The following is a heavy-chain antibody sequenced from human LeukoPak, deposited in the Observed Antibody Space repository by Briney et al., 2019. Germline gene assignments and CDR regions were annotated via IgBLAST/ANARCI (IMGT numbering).Heavy chain of an antibody. Sequence: SETLSLTCTVSGGSTSSYYWSWIRQPPGKGLEWIGYISYSGNTNYNPSLKSRVNISVDSSKNQFSLKLSSVTAADTAVYYCAGTSKYMAVWGKGTTVTVSS. J-gene: IGHJ6*03. V-gene: IGHV4-59*08. CDR2: ISYSGNT. CDR1: GGSTSSYY. CDR3: AGTSKYMAV.